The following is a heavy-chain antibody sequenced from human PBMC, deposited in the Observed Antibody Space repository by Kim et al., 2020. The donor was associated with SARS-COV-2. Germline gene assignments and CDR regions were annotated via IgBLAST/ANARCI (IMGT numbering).Heavy chain of an antibody. Sequence: GSTYYNPYLKSRVTISVDTSKNQFSLKLSSVTTADTAVYYCARAPSDFDYWGQGTLVTVSS. CDR2: GST. J-gene: IGHJ4*02. CDR3: ARAPSDFDY. V-gene: IGHV4-39*01.